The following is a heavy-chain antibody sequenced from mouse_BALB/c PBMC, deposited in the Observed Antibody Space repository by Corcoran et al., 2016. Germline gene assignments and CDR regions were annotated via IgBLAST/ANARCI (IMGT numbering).Heavy chain of an antibody. V-gene: IGHV14-3*02. CDR2: IDPANGST. J-gene: IGHJ2*01. CDR1: GFNIKDTY. D-gene: IGHD2-1*01. Sequence: EVQLQQSGAELVKPGASVKLSCTASGFNIKDTYMHWVNQRPEQGLEWIGRIDPANGSTKYDTKFQGKATMTAATSSNKVYLHLSSLTSEATAVYYCGRSREGNYVVYWGQGTTLTVSS. CDR3: GRSREGNYVVY.